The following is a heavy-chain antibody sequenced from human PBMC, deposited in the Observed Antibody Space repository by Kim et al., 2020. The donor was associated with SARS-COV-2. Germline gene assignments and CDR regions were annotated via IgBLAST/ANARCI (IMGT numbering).Heavy chain of an antibody. V-gene: IGHV3-23*01. J-gene: IGHJ6*03. D-gene: IGHD6-13*01. CDR1: GFTFSSYA. CDR3: AKGKLAISSSCYYYYYYMDV. Sequence: GGSLRLSCAASGFTFSSYAMSWFRQAPGKGLEWVSAISGSGGSTYYADSVKGRFTISRDNAKNTLYLKMNSLRAEDTAVYYCAKGKLAISSSCYYYYYYMDVLGKGTSVTVSS. CDR2: ISGSGGST.